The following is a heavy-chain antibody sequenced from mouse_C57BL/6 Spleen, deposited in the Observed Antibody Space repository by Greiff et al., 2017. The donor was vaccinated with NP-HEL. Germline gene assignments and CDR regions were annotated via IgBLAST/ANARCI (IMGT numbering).Heavy chain of an antibody. CDR1: GYTFTSYW. CDR2: IYPGSGST. Sequence: QVHVKQPGAELVKPGASVKMSCKASGYTFTSYWITWVKQRPGQGLEWVGDIYPGSGSTNYTEKFKSPATMTVDTSSSTAYMQLSSLTSEDAAVYYCARRRREGAMDYWGQGTSVTVSS. V-gene: IGHV1-55*01. D-gene: IGHD1-2*01. J-gene: IGHJ4*01. CDR3: ARRRREGAMDY.